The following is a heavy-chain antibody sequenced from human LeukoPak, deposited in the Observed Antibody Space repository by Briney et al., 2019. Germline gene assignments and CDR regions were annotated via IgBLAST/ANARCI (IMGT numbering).Heavy chain of an antibody. Sequence: SQTLSLTCAVSGDSISSGDYSWSWIRQPSGKGLEWIGYIFHSGHSYYNPSLKSRVTISVDRSKNQFSQRLTSVTAADTAIYYCARELWFVNAPGSWLDPWGQGTQVTVSS. CDR1: GDSISSGDYS. CDR2: IFHSGHS. CDR3: ARELWFVNAPGSWLDP. D-gene: IGHD3-10*01. V-gene: IGHV4-30-2*01. J-gene: IGHJ5*02.